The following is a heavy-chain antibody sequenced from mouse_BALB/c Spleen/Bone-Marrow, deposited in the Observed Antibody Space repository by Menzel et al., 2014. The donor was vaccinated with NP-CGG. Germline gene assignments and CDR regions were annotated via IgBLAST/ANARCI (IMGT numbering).Heavy chain of an antibody. D-gene: IGHD4-1*01. V-gene: IGHV14-3*02. CDR2: IDPANGNT. Sequence: VQLQQSGAELVKPGAPVKLSCTASGFNIKDTYMHWVKQRPEQGLEWIGRIDPANGNTKYDPKFQGKATITADTSSNTAYLQLGSLTSEDTAVYYCARWEYYAMDYWGQGTSVTVSS. J-gene: IGHJ4*01. CDR3: ARWEYYAMDY. CDR1: GFNIKDTY.